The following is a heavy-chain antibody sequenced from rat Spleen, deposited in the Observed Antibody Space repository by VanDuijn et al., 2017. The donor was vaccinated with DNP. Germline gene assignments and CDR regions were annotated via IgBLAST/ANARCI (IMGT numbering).Heavy chain of an antibody. J-gene: IGHJ2*01. V-gene: IGHV5-31*01. CDR1: GFTFSNHW. CDR3: ARVGNFGTFPYFDY. CDR2: ITPNGGST. Sequence: EVQLVESGGGLVQPGRSMKLSCAASGFTFSNHWVTWIRQVPGKGLEWVASITPNGGSTYYPDSVKGRFTISRDNAKDTLYLQMNSLRSEDTATYYCARVGNFGTFPYFDYWGQGVMVTVSS. D-gene: IGHD1-10*01.